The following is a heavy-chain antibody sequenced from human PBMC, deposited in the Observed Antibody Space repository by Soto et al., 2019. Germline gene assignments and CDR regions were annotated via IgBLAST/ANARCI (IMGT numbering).Heavy chain of an antibody. CDR2: INHSGST. CDR1: GGSFSGYY. J-gene: IGHJ6*02. Sequence: SETLSLTCAVHGGSFSGYYWSWIRQPPGKGLEWIGEINHSGSTNYNPSLKSRVTISVDTSKNQFSLKLSSVTAADTAVYYCAGLRLYYDFWSGYYRKAPYYYYGMDVWGQGTLVTVSS. V-gene: IGHV4-34*01. CDR3: AGLRLYYDFWSGYYRKAPYYYYGMDV. D-gene: IGHD3-3*01.